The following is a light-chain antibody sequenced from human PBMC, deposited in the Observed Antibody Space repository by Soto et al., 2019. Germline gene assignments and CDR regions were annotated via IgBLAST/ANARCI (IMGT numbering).Light chain of an antibody. CDR1: SSNIGAGYE. Sequence: QSVLTQPPSVSGAPGQRVTISCTGSSSNIGAGYEVHWFQQLPGTAPKLLIYGNTNRPSGVPDRCSGSKSDTSSSMAISGLQPEVEADYYCLSYDSSLSVVYVFGTGTKVTVL. V-gene: IGLV1-40*01. J-gene: IGLJ1*01. CDR2: GNT. CDR3: LSYDSSLSVVYV.